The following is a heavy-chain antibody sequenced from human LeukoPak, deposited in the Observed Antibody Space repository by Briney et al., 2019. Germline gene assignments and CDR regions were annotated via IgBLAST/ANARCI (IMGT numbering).Heavy chain of an antibody. D-gene: IGHD3-10*01. CDR2: IWYDGSNK. V-gene: IGHV3-33*06. Sequence: GGSLRLSCAASGFTFSSYGMHWVRQAPGKGLEWVAVIWYDGSNKYYADSVKGRFTISRDNSKNTLYLQMNSLRAEDTAVYYCAKDFVTMVRGVSHYFDYWGQGTLVTVSS. CDR3: AKDFVTMVRGVSHYFDY. J-gene: IGHJ4*02. CDR1: GFTFSSYG.